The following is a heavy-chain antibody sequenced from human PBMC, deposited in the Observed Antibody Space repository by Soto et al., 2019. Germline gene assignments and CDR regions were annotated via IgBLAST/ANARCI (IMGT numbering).Heavy chain of an antibody. CDR2: ISGSGGST. CDR3: AGSYSIWFGEAPVDY. CDR1: GFTFSSYA. J-gene: IGHJ4*02. Sequence: GGSLRLSCAASGFTFSSYAMSWVRQAPGKGLEWVSAISGSGGSTYYADSVKGRFTISRDNSKNTLYLQMNSLRAEDTAVYYCAGSYSIWFGEAPVDYWGQGTLVTVSS. V-gene: IGHV3-23*01. D-gene: IGHD3-10*01.